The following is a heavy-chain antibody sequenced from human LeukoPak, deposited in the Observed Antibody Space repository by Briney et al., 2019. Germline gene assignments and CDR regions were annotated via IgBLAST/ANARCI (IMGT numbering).Heavy chain of an antibody. D-gene: IGHD3-16*02. J-gene: IGHJ4*02. CDR1: GFSFSTYN. V-gene: IGHV3-21*01. CDR2: ITSDSRYR. CDR3: ARDFFAFGGVIALLDY. Sequence: GGSLRLSCEASGFSFSTYNMNWVRQAPGKGLEWISSITSDSRYRYYADSVKGRFTISRDNAKNSLYLQMNSLRAEDAALYFCARDFFAFGGVIALLDYWGQGTLVTVSS.